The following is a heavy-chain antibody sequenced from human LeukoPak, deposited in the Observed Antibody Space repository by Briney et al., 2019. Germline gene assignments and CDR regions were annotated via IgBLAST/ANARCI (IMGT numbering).Heavy chain of an antibody. CDR2: ISSSGSTI. CDR3: ARVVGIVVASNDY. V-gene: IGHV3-48*03. CDR1: GFTFSSYE. D-gene: IGHD6-19*01. J-gene: IGHJ4*02. Sequence: GGSLRLSCAASGFTFSSYEMNWVRQAPGKGLEWVSYISSSGSTIYYADSVKGRFTISRDNAKNSLYLQMNSLRAEDTAVSYCARVVGIVVASNDYWGQGTLVTVSS.